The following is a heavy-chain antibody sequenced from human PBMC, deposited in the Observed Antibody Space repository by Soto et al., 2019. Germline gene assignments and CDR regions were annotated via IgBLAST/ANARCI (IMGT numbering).Heavy chain of an antibody. J-gene: IGHJ4*02. CDR1: GFTFSSYG. D-gene: IGHD6-13*01. Sequence: SGGSLRLSCAASGFTFSSYGMHWVRQAPGKGLEWVAVISYDGSNKYYADSVKGRFTISRDNSKDTLYLQMNSLRAEDTAVYYCAKDRPYSSSWFDYWGQGTLVTVSS. CDR3: AKDRPYSSSWFDY. V-gene: IGHV3-30*18. CDR2: ISYDGSNK.